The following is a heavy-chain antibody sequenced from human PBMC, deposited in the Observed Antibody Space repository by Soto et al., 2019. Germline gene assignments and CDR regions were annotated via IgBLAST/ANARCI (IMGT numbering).Heavy chain of an antibody. CDR2: VNEDGSEK. CDR1: GFTFSSYY. D-gene: IGHD1-26*01. J-gene: IGHJ4*02. Sequence: EVQLVESGGGLVQPGGSLRLSCAASGFTFSSYYMSWVRQAQGKGLEWVANVNEDGSEKYYVDSVKGRFTVSRDNAKNSLYLQMNSLRAEDTAVYYCAKWGEAGSDYWGQGTLVTVSS. V-gene: IGHV3-7*01. CDR3: AKWGEAGSDY.